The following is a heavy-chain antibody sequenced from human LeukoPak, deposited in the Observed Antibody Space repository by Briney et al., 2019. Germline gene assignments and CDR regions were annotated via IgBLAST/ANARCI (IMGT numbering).Heavy chain of an antibody. Sequence: GGSLRLSCAASGFTFSSYSMNWVRQAPGKGLEWVSSISSSSSYIYYADSVKGRFTISRDNAKNSLYLQMNSLRAEDTAVYYCAKDSSGWYWSDPWGQGTLVTVSS. CDR2: ISSSSSYI. J-gene: IGHJ5*02. D-gene: IGHD6-19*01. CDR1: GFTFSSYS. CDR3: AKDSSGWYWSDP. V-gene: IGHV3-21*01.